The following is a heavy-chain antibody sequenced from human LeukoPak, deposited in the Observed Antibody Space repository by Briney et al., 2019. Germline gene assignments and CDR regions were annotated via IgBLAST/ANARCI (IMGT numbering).Heavy chain of an antibody. CDR1: GFTSRNYP. Sequence: PGGSLRLSCEASGFTSRNYPMSWVRQARGKGPQWVAGINGSGATAYYATSLKGRVTISRDHGRNMLFLEIYNLRAEDTAIYYCVKDSLQVPISGAGVFDLWGQGTLVTVSS. J-gene: IGHJ4*02. CDR3: VKDSLQVPISGAGVFDL. CDR2: INGSGATA. V-gene: IGHV3-23*01. D-gene: IGHD6-13*01.